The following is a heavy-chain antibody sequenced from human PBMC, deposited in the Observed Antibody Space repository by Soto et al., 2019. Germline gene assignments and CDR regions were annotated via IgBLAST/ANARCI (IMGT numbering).Heavy chain of an antibody. V-gene: IGHV3-30-3*01. Sequence: PGGSLRLSCAASGFPFSNYAMHWVRQAPGKGQEYVAFISYDGSNEYRADSVKGRFTISRDNSKNTLYLQMNSLRVEDTAVYYCARAIETAYYRFWSGYGLDYWGQGTLVTVSS. J-gene: IGHJ4*02. CDR2: ISYDGSNE. CDR3: ARAIETAYYRFWSGYGLDY. D-gene: IGHD3-3*01. CDR1: GFPFSNYA.